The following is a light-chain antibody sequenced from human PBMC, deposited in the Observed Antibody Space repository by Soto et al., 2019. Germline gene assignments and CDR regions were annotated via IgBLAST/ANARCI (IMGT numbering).Light chain of an antibody. CDR2: GAS. CDR1: QSVRSTY. J-gene: IGKJ5*01. CDR3: QQYVSLISIT. V-gene: IGKV3-20*01. Sequence: EIVLTQSPGTLSLSPGERATLSCRSSQSVRSTYLAWYQQKPGQAPRLLIHGASSRATGIPDRFSGSGSGTDFSLPISRLEPEDFAVYYCQQYVSLISITFVQGTRLELK.